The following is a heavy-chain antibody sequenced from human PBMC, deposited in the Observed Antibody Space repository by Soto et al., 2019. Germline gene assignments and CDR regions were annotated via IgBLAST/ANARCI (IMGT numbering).Heavy chain of an antibody. CDR3: VKDPGPPRNYFYGMAV. Sequence: PSETLSLTCTVSGGSISSGGYYWSWIRQHPGKGLEWIGYIYHTGTTYYSPSFESRVTISLDTSNNQFSLRLASVTAADTATYYCVKDPGPPRNYFYGMAVWGQGITVTVSS. J-gene: IGHJ6*02. V-gene: IGHV4-31*03. D-gene: IGHD7-27*01. CDR2: IYHTGTT. CDR1: GGSISSGGYY.